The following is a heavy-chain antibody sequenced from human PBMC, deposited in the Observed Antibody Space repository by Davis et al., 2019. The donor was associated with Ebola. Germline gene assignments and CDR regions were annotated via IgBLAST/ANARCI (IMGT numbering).Heavy chain of an antibody. CDR3: ARVVTVGIDSFDI. V-gene: IGHV1-46*01. J-gene: IGHJ3*02. CDR1: GYTFTSYY. Sequence: ASVTVSCKASGYTFTSYYMHWLRQAPGQGLEWMGIINPSGGSTSYAQKFQGRVTMTRDTSTSTACMELRSLRSDDTAVYYCARVVTVGIDSFDIWGQGTMVTVSS. D-gene: IGHD4-23*01. CDR2: INPSGGST.